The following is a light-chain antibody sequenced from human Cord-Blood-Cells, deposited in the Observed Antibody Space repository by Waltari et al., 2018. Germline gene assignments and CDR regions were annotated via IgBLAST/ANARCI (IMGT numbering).Light chain of an antibody. V-gene: IGKV3-20*01. J-gene: IGKJ4*01. Sequence: EIVLTQSPGTLSSSPGERATLSCRASQRVSSSYLAWYQQKPGQATRLLIYGASSRATGIPDRFSGSGSGTDFTLTISRLEPEDFAVYYCQKYGSAPLTFGGGTKVEIK. CDR3: QKYGSAPLT. CDR2: GAS. CDR1: QRVSSSY.